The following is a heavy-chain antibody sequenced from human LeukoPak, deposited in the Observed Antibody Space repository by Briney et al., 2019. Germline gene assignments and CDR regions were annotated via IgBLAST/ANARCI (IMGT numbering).Heavy chain of an antibody. CDR2: IYYSGST. Sequence: SETLSLTCTVSGVSISSGDYYWSWIRQPPGKGLEWIGYIYYSGSTYYNPSLKSRVTISVDTSKNQFSLKLSSVTAADTAVYYCATTTYYDFWSGYYSPWGQGTLVTVSS. CDR3: ATTTYYDFWSGYYSP. D-gene: IGHD3-3*01. V-gene: IGHV4-30-4*01. J-gene: IGHJ5*02. CDR1: GVSISSGDYY.